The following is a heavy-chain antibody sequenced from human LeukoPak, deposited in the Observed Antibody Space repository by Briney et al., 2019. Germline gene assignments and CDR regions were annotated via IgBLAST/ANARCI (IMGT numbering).Heavy chain of an antibody. CDR2: ISYDGSNK. D-gene: IGHD2-15*01. V-gene: IGHV3-30*03. CDR3: ARDGGYYYYYMDV. CDR1: GFIVSGTY. Sequence: GGSLRLSCAASGFIVSGTYMTWVRQAPGKGLEWVAVISYDGSNKYYADSVKGRFTISRDNAKNSLYLQMNSLRAEDTAVYYCARDGGYYYYYMDVWGKGTTVTVSS. J-gene: IGHJ6*03.